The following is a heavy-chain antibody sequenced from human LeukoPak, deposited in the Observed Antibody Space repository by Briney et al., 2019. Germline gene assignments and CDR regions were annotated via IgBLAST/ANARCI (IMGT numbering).Heavy chain of an antibody. J-gene: IGHJ4*02. V-gene: IGHV4-61*02. CDR3: ARAGYGGNSEVDY. CDR2: IYTSGST. D-gene: IGHD4-23*01. CDR1: GGSISSGSYY. Sequence: PSETLSLTCTVSGGSISSGSYYWSWIRQPAGKGLEWIGRIYTSGSTNYNPSLKSRVTISVDTSKNQFFLKLSSVTAADTAVYYCARAGYGGNSEVDYWGQGTLVTVSS.